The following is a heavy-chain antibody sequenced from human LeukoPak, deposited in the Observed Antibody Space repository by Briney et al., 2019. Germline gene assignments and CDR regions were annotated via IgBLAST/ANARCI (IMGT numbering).Heavy chain of an antibody. Sequence: GGSLRLSCAASGFTFSRYEMNWVRQAPGKGLEWLSYISSSGSTMYYADSVEGRITISRDNAKNSLYLQMNSLRAEDTAVYYCARVLAGATYFDYWGQGTLVTVSS. V-gene: IGHV3-48*03. CDR1: GFTFSRYE. CDR3: ARVLAGATYFDY. D-gene: IGHD1-26*01. J-gene: IGHJ4*01. CDR2: ISSSGSTM.